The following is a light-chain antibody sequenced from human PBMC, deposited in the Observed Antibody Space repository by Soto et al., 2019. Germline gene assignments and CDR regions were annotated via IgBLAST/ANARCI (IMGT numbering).Light chain of an antibody. V-gene: IGKV1-39*01. CDR3: QQSYSTPH. CDR1: QSISSY. CDR2: AAS. J-gene: IGKJ4*01. Sequence: DIQMTQSPSSLSASVGDRVTITCRASQSISSYLNWYQQKPGKAPKLLIYAASSLQSGVPSRFRGSGSGTDFTLTISSLQPEDFATYYCQQSYSTPHFGGGTKVEIK.